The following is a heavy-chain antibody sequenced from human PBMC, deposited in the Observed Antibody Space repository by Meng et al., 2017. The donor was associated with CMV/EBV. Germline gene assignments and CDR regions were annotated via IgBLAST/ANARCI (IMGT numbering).Heavy chain of an antibody. J-gene: IGHJ6*02. V-gene: IGHV3-33*06. CDR3: AKTGAYCSSTSCLSGMDV. CDR1: GFTFSSYG. CDR2: IWYDGSNK. D-gene: IGHD2-2*01. Sequence: GGSLRLSCAASGFTFSSYGMHWVRQAPGKGLEWVAVIWYDGSNKYYADSVKGRFTISRDNSKNTLYLQMNSLRAEYTAVYYCAKTGAYCSSTSCLSGMDVWGQGTTVTVSS.